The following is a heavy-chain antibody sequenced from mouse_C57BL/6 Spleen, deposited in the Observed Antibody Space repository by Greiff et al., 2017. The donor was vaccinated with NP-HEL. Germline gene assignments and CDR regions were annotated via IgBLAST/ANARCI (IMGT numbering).Heavy chain of an antibody. D-gene: IGHD3-3*01. V-gene: IGHV1-26*01. CDR2: INPNNGGT. Sequence: EVKLQQSGPELVKPGASVKISCKASGYTFTDYYMNWVKQSHGKSLEWIGDINPNNGGTSYNQKFKGKATLTVDKSSSTAYMELRSLTSEDSAVYYCARRGLGFDYWGQGTTLTVSS. CDR3: ARRGLGFDY. CDR1: GYTFTDYY. J-gene: IGHJ2*01.